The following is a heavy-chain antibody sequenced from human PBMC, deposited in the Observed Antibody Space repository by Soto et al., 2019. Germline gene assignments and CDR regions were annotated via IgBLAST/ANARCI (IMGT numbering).Heavy chain of an antibody. V-gene: IGHV4-39*01. CDR2: IYYSGST. CDR3: ARLGGGRRGYYGMDV. CDR1: GGSISSSDYY. D-gene: IGHD2-15*01. Sequence: PSETLSLTCTVSGGSISSSDYYWGWIRQPPGKGLEWIGSIYYSGSTYYNPSLKSRVTISVDTSKNQFSLKLSSVTAADTAVYYCARLGGGRRGYYGMDVWGQGTTVTVS. J-gene: IGHJ6*02.